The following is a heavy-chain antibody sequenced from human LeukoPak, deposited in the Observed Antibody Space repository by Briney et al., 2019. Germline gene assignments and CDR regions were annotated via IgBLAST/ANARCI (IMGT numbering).Heavy chain of an antibody. CDR2: ISYDGSNK. J-gene: IGHJ4*02. V-gene: IGHV3-30-3*01. CDR1: GFTFSSYA. D-gene: IGHD3-22*01. Sequence: PGGSLRLSCAASGFTFSSYAMHWVRQAPGKGLEWVAVISYDGSNKYYADSVKGRFTISRDNSKNTLYLQMNSLRAEDTAVYYCARDKNYYDSSGFFFGYWGQGTLVTVSS. CDR3: ARDKNYYDSSGFFFGY.